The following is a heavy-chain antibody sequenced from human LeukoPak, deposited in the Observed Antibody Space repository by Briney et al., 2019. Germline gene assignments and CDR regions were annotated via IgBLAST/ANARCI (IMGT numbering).Heavy chain of an antibody. D-gene: IGHD6-25*01. CDR1: GFSFSSYS. CDR3: ASGEAAVYYYYYLDV. V-gene: IGHV3-64*01. CDR2: ISDKGGST. J-gene: IGHJ6*03. Sequence: GGSLRLSCAVSGFSFSSYSMHWVRQAPGKGLEYVSGISDKGGSTNYANSVKGRFIISRDNSQNTLFLQMVSLRAEDMAVYYCASGEAAVYYYYYLDVWGKGTTVTVSS.